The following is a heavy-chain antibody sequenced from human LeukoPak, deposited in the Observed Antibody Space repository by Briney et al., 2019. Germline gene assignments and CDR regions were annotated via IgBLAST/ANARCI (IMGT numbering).Heavy chain of an antibody. Sequence: SETLSLTCTVSGVSISSSSYYWGWIRQPPGKGLEWIGSLYYSGSAYYNPSLKSRVTISVDTSKNQFSLKLSSVTAADTAVYYCARRELSTIDYWGQGTLVTVSS. D-gene: IGHD2-2*01. CDR3: ARRELSTIDY. J-gene: IGHJ4*02. V-gene: IGHV4-39*01. CDR1: GVSISSSSYY. CDR2: LYYSGSA.